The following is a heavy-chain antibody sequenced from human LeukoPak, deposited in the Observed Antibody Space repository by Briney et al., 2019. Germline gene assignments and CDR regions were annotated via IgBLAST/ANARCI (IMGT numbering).Heavy chain of an antibody. V-gene: IGHV4-30-2*01. D-gene: IGHD3-10*01. CDR2: IYHSGST. CDR1: GGSISSGGYS. J-gene: IGHJ4*02. CDR3: ARAPTMVRGVYFDY. Sequence: SQTLSLTCAVSGGSISSGGYSWSWIRQPPGKGLEWIGYIYHSGSTYYNPSLKSRVTISVDRSKNQFSLKLSSVTAADTAVYYCARAPTMVRGVYFDYWGQGTLVTVSS.